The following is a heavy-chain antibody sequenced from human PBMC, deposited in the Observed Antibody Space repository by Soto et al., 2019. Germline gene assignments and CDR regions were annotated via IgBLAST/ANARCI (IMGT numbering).Heavy chain of an antibody. CDR2: ISSSSSTI. Sequence: QPGGSLRLSCAASGFTFSSYSMNWVRQAPGKGLEWVSYISSSSSTIYYADSVKGRFTISRDNAKNSLYLQMNSLRDEDTAVYYCARDESWSSSSGFDYWGQGTLVTVSS. J-gene: IGHJ4*02. CDR3: ARDESWSSSSGFDY. D-gene: IGHD6-6*01. V-gene: IGHV3-48*02. CDR1: GFTFSSYS.